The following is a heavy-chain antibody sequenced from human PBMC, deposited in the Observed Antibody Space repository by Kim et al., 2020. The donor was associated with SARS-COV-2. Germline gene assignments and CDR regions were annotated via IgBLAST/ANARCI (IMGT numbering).Heavy chain of an antibody. Sequence: SETLSLTCTVSGGSISSGGYYWSWIRQHPGNCLEWFGYIYYSGSSYYNPSLKSRVTISVDTSKNQFSLNLCSVTAADTAVYYCARDYRYGSGFADAFDIWGQGTMVTVSS. V-gene: IGHV4-31*03. D-gene: IGHD3-10*01. CDR2: IYYSGSS. CDR1: GGSISSGGYY. J-gene: IGHJ3*02. CDR3: ARDYRYGSGFADAFDI.